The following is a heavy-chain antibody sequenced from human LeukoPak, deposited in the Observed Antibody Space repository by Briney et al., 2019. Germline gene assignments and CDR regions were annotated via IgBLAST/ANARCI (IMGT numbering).Heavy chain of an antibody. V-gene: IGHV3-7*01. CDR1: GFTFTNYW. Sequence: HPGGSLRLSCAASGFTFTNYWMSWVRQPPGKGLEWVANIRHDESEIYYVDSVKGRFTISRDNAKDSLFLQMNSLRAEDTAVYYCARDPGRSGWDYWGQGTLVTVSS. CDR2: IRHDESEI. D-gene: IGHD6-19*01. CDR3: ARDPGRSGWDY. J-gene: IGHJ4*02.